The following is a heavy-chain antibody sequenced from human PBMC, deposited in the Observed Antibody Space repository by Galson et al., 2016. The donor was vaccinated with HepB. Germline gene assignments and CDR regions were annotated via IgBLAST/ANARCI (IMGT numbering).Heavy chain of an antibody. V-gene: IGHV1-69*13. CDR1: GGTFSNYA. CDR3: ASRRGDMYNRDSSGSYSGAMDV. Sequence: SVKVSCKASGGTFSNYALSWVRQAPGQVLEWMGGLIPIVGTADYAERFQGRVTITADQSTTTAYMELSSLTSADTAIYFCASRRGDMYNRDSSGSYSGAMDVWGQGTTVTVSS. J-gene: IGHJ6*02. CDR2: LIPIVGTA. D-gene: IGHD3-22*01.